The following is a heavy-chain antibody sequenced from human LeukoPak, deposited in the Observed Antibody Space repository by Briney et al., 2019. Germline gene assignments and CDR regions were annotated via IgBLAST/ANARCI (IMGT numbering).Heavy chain of an antibody. CDR2: IYSDNT. D-gene: IGHD4/OR15-4a*01. Sequence: GGSLRLSCTVSGLTVSSNSMSWVRQAPGKGLEWVSFIYSDNTHYSDSVKGRFTISRDNSKNTLYLQMNSLRAEDTAVYYCARRAGAYSHPYDYWGQGTLVTVSS. V-gene: IGHV3-53*01. J-gene: IGHJ4*02. CDR3: ARRAGAYSHPYDY. CDR1: GLTVSSNS.